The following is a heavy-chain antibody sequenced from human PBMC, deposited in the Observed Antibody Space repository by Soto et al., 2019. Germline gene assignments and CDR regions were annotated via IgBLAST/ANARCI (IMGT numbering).Heavy chain of an antibody. D-gene: IGHD6-6*01. CDR3: AKSYSSSPAYFQH. CDR1: GYSFTSYW. V-gene: IGHV5-10-1*01. CDR2: IDPSDSYT. Sequence: GESLKISCKGSGYSFTSYWISWVRQMPGKGLEWMGRIDPSDSYTNYSPSFQGHVTISADKSISTAYLQWSSLKASDTAMYYCAKSYSSSPAYFQHWGQGTLVTVSS. J-gene: IGHJ1*01.